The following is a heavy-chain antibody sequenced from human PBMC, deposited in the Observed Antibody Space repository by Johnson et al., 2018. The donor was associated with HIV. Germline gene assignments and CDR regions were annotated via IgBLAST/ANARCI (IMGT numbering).Heavy chain of an antibody. CDR1: GFTFDDYA. J-gene: IGHJ3*02. D-gene: IGHD6-13*01. CDR3: VRERLRAGAFDI. V-gene: IGHV3-20*04. CDR2: LNWNGGRT. Sequence: MMLVESGGGVVRPGGSLRLSCVASGFTFDDYAMSWVRQAPGKGLEWVAGLNWNGGRTGYADSVKGRFTMSRDNAKNSLFLQMNSLRAEDSALYYCVRERLRAGAFDIWGQGTMVTVSS.